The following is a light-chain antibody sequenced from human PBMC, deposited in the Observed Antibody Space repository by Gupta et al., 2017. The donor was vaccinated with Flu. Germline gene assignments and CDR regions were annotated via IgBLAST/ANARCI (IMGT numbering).Light chain of an antibody. CDR2: DKN. V-gene: IGLV3-19*01. J-gene: IGLJ2*01. CDR3: DSRESTGNNQAV. Sequence: QTVMITCQGDSLRNSYASWYEQKAGQASSLIVYDKNIRPTGITNRFTGSSSKNTTTVSITGARAEDEDEYYCDSRESTGNNQAVFGGGTKLTVL. CDR1: SLRNSY.